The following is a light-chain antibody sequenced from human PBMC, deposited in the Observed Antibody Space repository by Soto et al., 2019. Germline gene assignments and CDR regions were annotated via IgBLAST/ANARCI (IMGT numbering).Light chain of an antibody. J-gene: IGLJ1*01. CDR2: DVT. Sequence: QSALTQPASVSGSPGQSITISCTGTSSDVGGYNYVSWYQQHPGKAPQLMVYDVTNRPSGVSNRFSGSKSGNTASLTISGLQAEDEADYYCSSYTSSSTLDYVFGTGNKVTVL. CDR3: SSYTSSSTLDYV. CDR1: SSDVGGYNY. V-gene: IGLV2-14*01.